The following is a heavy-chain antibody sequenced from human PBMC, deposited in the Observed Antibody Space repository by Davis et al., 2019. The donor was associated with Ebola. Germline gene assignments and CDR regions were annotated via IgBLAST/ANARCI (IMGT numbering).Heavy chain of an antibody. J-gene: IGHJ4*02. CDR2: IYRDGRT. D-gene: IGHD3-22*01. CDR3: ARDFDRVRE. Sequence: GESLKISCAASGFIVSDKYMSWVRQAPGKGLEWVSVIYRDGRTYYADSVKGRFTISRDNAKNTLYLQMNSLKAEDTAVYYCARDFDRVREWGQGTLVTVSS. V-gene: IGHV3-53*01. CDR1: GFIVSDKY.